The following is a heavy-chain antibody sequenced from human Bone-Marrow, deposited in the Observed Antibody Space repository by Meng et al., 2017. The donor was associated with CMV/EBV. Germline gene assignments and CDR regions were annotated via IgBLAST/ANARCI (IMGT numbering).Heavy chain of an antibody. CDR3: AREEGVSSSSADPFDY. D-gene: IGHD6-6*01. CDR2: IIPIFGTA. J-gene: IGHJ4*02. Sequence: SVKVSCKASGGTFSSYAISWVRQAPGQGLEWMGGIIPIFGTANYAQKFQGRVTITTDESTSTAYMELSSLRSEDTAVYYCAREEGVSSSSADPFDYWGQGTLVTVSS. V-gene: IGHV1-69*05. CDR1: GGTFSSYA.